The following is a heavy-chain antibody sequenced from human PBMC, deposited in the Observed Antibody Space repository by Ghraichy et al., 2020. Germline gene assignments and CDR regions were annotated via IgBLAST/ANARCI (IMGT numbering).Heavy chain of an antibody. V-gene: IGHV1-69*13. CDR3: ASGNSGSVFYFYAMDV. CDR2: IILTFDTT. J-gene: IGHJ6*02. D-gene: IGHD1-1*01. CDR1: GGTFSDYA. Sequence: SVKVSCKASGGTFSDYAISWVRQAPGQGLEWMGGIILTFDTTNSAQKYQYRVTITADESTSTVYMELRSLTSEDTATYFCASGNSGSVFYFYAMDVWGQGTTVTVSS.